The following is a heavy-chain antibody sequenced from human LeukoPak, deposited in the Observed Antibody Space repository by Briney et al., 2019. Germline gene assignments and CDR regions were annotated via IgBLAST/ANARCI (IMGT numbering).Heavy chain of an antibody. Sequence: SETLSLTCTVSGGSISSGGYYWSWIRQHPGKGLEWIGYIYHSGTTYYNPSLQSRVTMSVDTSKNQFSLKLSSVTAVDTAVYYCARKENVYYYFDYWGQGTLVTVSS. CDR2: IYHSGTT. V-gene: IGHV4-31*03. J-gene: IGHJ4*02. CDR1: GGSISSGGYY. D-gene: IGHD3-10*01. CDR3: ARKENVYYYFDY.